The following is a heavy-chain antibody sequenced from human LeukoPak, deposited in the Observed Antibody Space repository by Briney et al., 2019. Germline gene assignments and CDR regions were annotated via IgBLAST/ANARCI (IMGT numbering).Heavy chain of an antibody. J-gene: IGHJ6*02. D-gene: IGHD4-23*01. Sequence: GGSLRLSCAVSGFTVSSDYMTWVRQAPGKGLEWVSVIYNSGSTYYADSVKGRFTISRDNSKNTVYLQMNSLRAEDTAVYYCARSRPTVITPYGMDVWGQGTTVTVSS. CDR2: IYNSGST. V-gene: IGHV3-53*01. CDR3: ARSRPTVITPYGMDV. CDR1: GFTVSSDY.